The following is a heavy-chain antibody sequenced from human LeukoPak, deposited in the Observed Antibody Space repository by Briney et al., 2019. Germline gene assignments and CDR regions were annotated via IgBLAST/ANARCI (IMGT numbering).Heavy chain of an antibody. CDR3: AKGNKWELLPVRAFDI. V-gene: IGHV3-21*01. CDR1: GFTVSGNY. J-gene: IGHJ3*02. D-gene: IGHD1-26*01. Sequence: GGSLRLSCAVSGFTVSGNYMSWVRQAPGKGLEWVSSISGSTSYIYYADSVKGRFTISRDNAKNSLYLQMNSLRAEDTAVYYCAKGNKWELLPVRAFDIWGQGTMVTVSS. CDR2: ISGSTSYI.